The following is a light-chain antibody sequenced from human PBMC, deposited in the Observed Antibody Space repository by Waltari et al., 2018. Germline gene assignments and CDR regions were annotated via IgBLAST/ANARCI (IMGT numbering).Light chain of an antibody. CDR1: SSNIVSNY. J-gene: IGLJ2*01. V-gene: IGLV1-47*01. CDR3: AAWDDSLSGVV. CDR2: RNK. Sequence: QSVLTQPPSASGTPGQRVTISCSGSSSNIVSNYVYWYQQLPGTAPKLLIYRNKQRPPGVPDRCSGSKSGTSAYLAISGLRSEDEADYYCAAWDDSLSGVVFGGGTKLTVL.